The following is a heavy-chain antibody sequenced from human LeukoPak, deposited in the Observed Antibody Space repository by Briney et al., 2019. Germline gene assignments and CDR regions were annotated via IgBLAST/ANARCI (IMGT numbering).Heavy chain of an antibody. CDR1: GYTLTELP. CDR3: TTGWDYSSSSVLFDF. V-gene: IGHV1-24*01. CDR2: FDPEDGET. J-gene: IGHJ4*02. D-gene: IGHD6-6*01. Sequence: ASVKVSCKVSGYTLTELPMHWVRQAPGKGPEWMGGFDPEDGETIYAQKFQGRVTMTEDTPTDTANMELSSLRSEDTAVYYCTTGWDYSSSSVLFDFWGQGTLVTVSS.